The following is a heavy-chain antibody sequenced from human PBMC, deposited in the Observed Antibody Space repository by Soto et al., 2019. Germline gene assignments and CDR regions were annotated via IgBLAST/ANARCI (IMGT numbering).Heavy chain of an antibody. CDR2: IYPGDSDT. V-gene: IGHV5-51*01. Sequence: GESLKISCKGSGYSFTSYWIGWVRQKPGKGLEWMGIIYPGDSDTTYGPSFQGQVTISADKSISTAYLQWTTLKASDTAMYYCARTSAAGKYYYGMDVWGQGTTVTVSS. D-gene: IGHD6-13*01. CDR3: ARTSAAGKYYYGMDV. J-gene: IGHJ6*02. CDR1: GYSFTSYW.